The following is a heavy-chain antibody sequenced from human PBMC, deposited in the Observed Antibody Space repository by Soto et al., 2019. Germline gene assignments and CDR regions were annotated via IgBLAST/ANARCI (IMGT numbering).Heavy chain of an antibody. CDR2: ILPIFGRT. D-gene: IGHD5-18*01. Sequence: QVQLVQSGAEVKKPGSSVKVTCKASGAIFSSNAISWVRQAPGQGLEWMGRILPIFGRTNYAQKFQGRVTITADESTRTAYMELSSLKSEDTAVYYCATGGRGYSYAPRFYFEYWGQGTLVTVSS. CDR1: GAIFSSNA. V-gene: IGHV1-69*18. CDR3: ATGGRGYSYAPRFYFEY. J-gene: IGHJ4*02.